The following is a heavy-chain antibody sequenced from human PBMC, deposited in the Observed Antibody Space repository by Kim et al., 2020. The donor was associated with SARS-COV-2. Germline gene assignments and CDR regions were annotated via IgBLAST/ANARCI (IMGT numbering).Heavy chain of an antibody. CDR2: ISWNSGRM. J-gene: IGHJ3*02. D-gene: IGHD4-17*01. CDR3: VKDRRDYRDSRGAFDI. Sequence: GGSLRLSCAASGFTFDDYTMHWVRQLPGKGLEWVSSISWNSGRMDYADSVKGRFTISRDNAKNSLYLQMNSLRTEDTALYYCVKDRRDYRDSRGAFDIWGQGTMVTVSS. CDR1: GFTFDDYT. V-gene: IGHV3-9*01.